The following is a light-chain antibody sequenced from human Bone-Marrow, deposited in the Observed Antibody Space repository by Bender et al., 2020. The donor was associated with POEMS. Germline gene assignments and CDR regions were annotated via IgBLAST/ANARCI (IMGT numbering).Light chain of an antibody. CDR2: DVT. Sequence: QSALTQPASVSGSPGQSITISCTGTSSDVGAYDYVSWFQHHPGKTPKVIISDVTNRPSGVSNRFSGSKSGNTASLTISGLQAEDEADYYCCSYAGSSTWVFGGGTKVTVL. CDR1: SSDVGAYDY. V-gene: IGLV2-14*03. CDR3: CSYAGSSTWV. J-gene: IGLJ3*02.